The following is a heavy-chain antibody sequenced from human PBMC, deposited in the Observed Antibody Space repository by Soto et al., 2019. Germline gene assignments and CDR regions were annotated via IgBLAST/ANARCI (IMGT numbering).Heavy chain of an antibody. CDR3: AKGFIVVVTVIRPDDAFDV. CDR2: ISGGGGST. Sequence: PGGSLRLSCAASGFTFSSYAMNWVRQAPGKGLEWVSGISGGGGSTYYADSVKGRFTISRDPSKNTIFLEMNSLRAEDTAVYYCAKGFIVVVTVIRPDDAFDVWGQGTLVTVSS. D-gene: IGHD2-21*02. CDR1: GFTFSSYA. J-gene: IGHJ3*01. V-gene: IGHV3-23*01.